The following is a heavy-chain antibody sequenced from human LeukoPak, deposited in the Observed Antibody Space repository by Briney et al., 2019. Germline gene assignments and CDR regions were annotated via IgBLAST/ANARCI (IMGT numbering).Heavy chain of an antibody. D-gene: IGHD5-12*01. CDR2: ISWNSGSI. J-gene: IGHJ3*02. CDR3: ARDRGHSDAFNI. Sequence: GRSLRLSCAASGFTFDDYAMHWVRQAPGKGLEWVSGISWNSGSIGYADSVKGRFTISRDNAKNSLYLQMNNLRVEDTAVYFCARDRGHSDAFNIWGHGTMVTVSS. V-gene: IGHV3-9*01. CDR1: GFTFDDYA.